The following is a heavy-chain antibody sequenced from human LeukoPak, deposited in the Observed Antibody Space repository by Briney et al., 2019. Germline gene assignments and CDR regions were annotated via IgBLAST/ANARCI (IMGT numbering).Heavy chain of an antibody. D-gene: IGHD6-13*01. J-gene: IGHJ4*02. CDR1: GFTFSSYS. CDR3: AKGPFYLRYSSSPYYFDY. V-gene: IGHV3-23*01. CDR2: ISGSGGST. Sequence: GGSLTLSCAASGFTFSSYSMSWVRQAPGKGLEWVSAISGSGGSTYYAASVKGRFTISRDNTKNTLYLQMNSLRAEDTAVYYCAKGPFYLRYSSSPYYFDYGGQGPLVTVSS.